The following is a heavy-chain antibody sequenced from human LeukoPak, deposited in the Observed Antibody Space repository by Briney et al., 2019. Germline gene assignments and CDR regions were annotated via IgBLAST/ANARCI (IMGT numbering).Heavy chain of an antibody. Sequence: GGSLRLSCAASGFTFSSYAMSWVRQAPGQGLESVSSICSSDGSTYYADSVKGRFTISRDNSKNTLYLQMNSLRAEDTAVYYCAKTPVATIRYFDYWGQGTLVTVSS. J-gene: IGHJ4*02. D-gene: IGHD5-12*01. CDR3: AKTPVATIRYFDY. CDR1: GFTFSSYA. CDR2: ICSSDGST. V-gene: IGHV3-23*01.